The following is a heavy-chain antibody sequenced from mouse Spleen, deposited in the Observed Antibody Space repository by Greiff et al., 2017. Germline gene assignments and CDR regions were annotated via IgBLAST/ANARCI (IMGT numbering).Heavy chain of an antibody. CDR3: ARPSDSSGYYAMDY. V-gene: IGHV1-55*01. CDR2: IYPGSGST. Sequence: QVQLQQPGAELVKPGASVKMSCKASGYTFTSYWITWVKQRPGQGLEWIGDIYPGSGSTNYNEKFKSKATLTVDTSSSTAYMQLSSLTSEDSAVYYCARPSDSSGYYAMDYWGQGTSVTVSS. D-gene: IGHD3-2*01. CDR1: GYTFTSYW. J-gene: IGHJ4*01.